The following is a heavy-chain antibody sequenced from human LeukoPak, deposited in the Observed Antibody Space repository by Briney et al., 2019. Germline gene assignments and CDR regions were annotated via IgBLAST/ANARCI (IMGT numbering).Heavy chain of an antibody. J-gene: IGHJ6*02. CDR3: ARGGGGLGV. CDR2: INTDGRTT. Sequence: GGSLRLSCAASGFTFSDYRMYWVRQPPGKGLVWASYINTDGRTTKYADSVRGRFTISRDNAKNTLYLQMNSLRAEDTAVYYCARGGGGLGVWGQGATVTVCS. CDR1: GFTFSDYR. V-gene: IGHV3-74*03.